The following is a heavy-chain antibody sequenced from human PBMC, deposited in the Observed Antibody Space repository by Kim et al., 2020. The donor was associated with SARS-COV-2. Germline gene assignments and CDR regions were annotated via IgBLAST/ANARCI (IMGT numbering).Heavy chain of an antibody. CDR2: TYYRSKWYD. CDR1: GDSVSNNNAA. CDR3: ARGRVGAIGVIDY. D-gene: IGHD1-26*01. J-gene: IGHJ4*02. V-gene: IGHV6-1*01. Sequence: SQTLSLTCAISGDSVSNNNAAWSWIRQSPSRGLEWLGRTYYRSKWYDDYAVSVKSRITINPDTSKNQFSLQLNSVTPEDTAVYYCARGRVGAIGVIDYWGQGTLVTVSS.